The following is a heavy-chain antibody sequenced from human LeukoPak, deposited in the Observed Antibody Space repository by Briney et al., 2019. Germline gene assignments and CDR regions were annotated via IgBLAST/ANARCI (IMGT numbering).Heavy chain of an antibody. CDR3: ARVTGYMTEDYFDY. CDR1: GGSFRDYY. V-gene: IGHV4-59*01. Sequence: SETLSLTCAVYGGSFRDYYWNWIRQPPGKGLEWIGYIYYSGSTNYNPSLKSRVTISVDTSKNQFSLRLSSVTAADTAVYYCARVTGYMTEDYFDYWGQGTLITVSS. J-gene: IGHJ4*02. CDR2: IYYSGST. D-gene: IGHD6-13*01.